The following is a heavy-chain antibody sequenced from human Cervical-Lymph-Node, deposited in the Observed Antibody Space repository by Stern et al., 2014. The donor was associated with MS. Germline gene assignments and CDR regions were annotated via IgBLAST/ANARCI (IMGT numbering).Heavy chain of an antibody. CDR2: INPADGST. Sequence: QVQLVQSGAEVKEPGASVKVSCKGFGYTFTSYTMHWVRQAPGQGLEWLGWINPADGSTKYSQNLQGRVTITRETPAITAYMELSSLRPEDTGVYYCARGLAVAGQEGHWGQGTLVTVSS. CDR3: ARGLAVAGQEGH. CDR1: GYTFTSYT. D-gene: IGHD6-19*01. J-gene: IGHJ4*02. V-gene: IGHV1-3*01.